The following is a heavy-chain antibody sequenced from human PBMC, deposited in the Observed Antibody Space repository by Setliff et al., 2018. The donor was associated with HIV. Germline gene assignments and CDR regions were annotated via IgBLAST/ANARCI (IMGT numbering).Heavy chain of an antibody. V-gene: IGHV4-39*01. CDR1: GASIITDPHY. J-gene: IGHJ3*01. Sequence: SETLSLTCSVSGASIITDPHYWGWIRQSPGKGLEWIGNIFYGGNPHYSPSLKSRVTISMDTSRNQFSLKLTSMTAADTAVYYCARGEACGGGCHYAFELWGRGTMVTVSS. CDR3: ARGEACGGGCHYAFEL. D-gene: IGHD2-21*02. CDR2: IFYGGNP.